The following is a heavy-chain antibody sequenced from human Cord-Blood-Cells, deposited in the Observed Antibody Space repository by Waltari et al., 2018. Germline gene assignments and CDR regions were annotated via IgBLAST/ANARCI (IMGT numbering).Heavy chain of an antibody. CDR2: IIPIFGTA. CDR3: ARQASIAARGGYNWFDP. J-gene: IGHJ5*02. CDR1: GGTFSSYA. V-gene: IGHV1-69*06. D-gene: IGHD6-6*01. Sequence: QVQLVQSGAEVKKPGSSVKVSCKASGGTFSSYAISWVRQAPGQGLEWMGGIIPIFGTANYAQKFQGRVTMTADKSTSTAYMELSSLRSEDTAVYYCARQASIAARGGYNWFDPWGQGTLVTVSS.